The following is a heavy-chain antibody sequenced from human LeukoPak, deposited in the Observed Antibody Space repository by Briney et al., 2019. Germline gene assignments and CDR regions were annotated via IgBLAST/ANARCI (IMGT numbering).Heavy chain of an antibody. CDR2: INTNTGNP. CDR3: ARETYRYFDY. V-gene: IGHV7-4-1*02. D-gene: IGHD3-16*01. Sequence: ASVKVSRKASGYTYTSYAMNWVRQAPGQGLEWMGWINTNTGNPTYAQGFTGRFVFSLDTSVSTTYLQISSLKAEDTAVYYCARETYRYFDYWGQGTLVTVSS. J-gene: IGHJ4*02. CDR1: GYTYTSYA.